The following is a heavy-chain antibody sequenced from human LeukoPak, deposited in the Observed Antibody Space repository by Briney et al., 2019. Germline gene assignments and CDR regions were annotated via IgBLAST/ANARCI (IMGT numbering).Heavy chain of an antibody. CDR3: AEGSSWYRIDY. V-gene: IGHV3-66*01. Sequence: GGSLRLSCAASGFTVNSNHMSWVRQAPGKGLEWVSVIYSGGSTYYADSVKGRFTISRDNSKNTLSLQMNSLRAEDTAVYYCAEGSSWYRIDYWGQGTLVTVSS. CDR2: IYSGGST. J-gene: IGHJ4*02. CDR1: GFTVNSNH. D-gene: IGHD6-13*01.